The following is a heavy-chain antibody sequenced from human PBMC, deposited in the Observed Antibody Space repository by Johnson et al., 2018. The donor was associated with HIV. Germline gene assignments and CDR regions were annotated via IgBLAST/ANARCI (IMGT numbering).Heavy chain of an antibody. Sequence: QVQLVESGGGVVLPGRSLRLSCAASGFTFSNYAMHWVRQAPGKGLEWVAVISYDGSNKYCADSVKGRFTISRDNTKNTLYLQMNSLRAEDTAVYYCTTGAFHAYDMWGQGTMVTVSS. V-gene: IGHV3-30*04. D-gene: IGHD1-1*01. CDR3: TTGAFHAYDM. CDR1: GFTFSNYA. CDR2: ISYDGSNK. J-gene: IGHJ3*02.